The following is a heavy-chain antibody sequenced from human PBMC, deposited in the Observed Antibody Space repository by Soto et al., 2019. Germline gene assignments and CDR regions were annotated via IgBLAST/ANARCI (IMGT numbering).Heavy chain of an antibody. CDR2: ISDDGSNK. CDR3: ARDLGITGTYYYGMDV. CDR1: GFTFSSYA. V-gene: IGHV3-30-3*01. J-gene: IGHJ6*02. Sequence: GGSLRLSCAACGFTFSSYAMHWVRQAPGKGLEWVAVISDDGSNKYYADSVKGRFTISRDNSKNTLYLQMNSLRAEDTAVYYCARDLGITGTYYYGMDVWGQGTTVTVSS. D-gene: IGHD1-7*01.